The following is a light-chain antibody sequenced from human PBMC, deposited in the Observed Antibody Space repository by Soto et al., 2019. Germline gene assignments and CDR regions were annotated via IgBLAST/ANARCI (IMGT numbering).Light chain of an antibody. CDR2: GAS. Sequence: IVLTQSPAALSVSPGERVSLSCRASQSVSDDLAWYQQKPGKAPRLVIHGASTRATVFPARFSGSGSGTEFTLTISSLQSEDFGVYFCHQYNNWPQTFGGGTKVEIK. V-gene: IGKV3-15*01. J-gene: IGKJ4*01. CDR1: QSVSDD. CDR3: HQYNNWPQT.